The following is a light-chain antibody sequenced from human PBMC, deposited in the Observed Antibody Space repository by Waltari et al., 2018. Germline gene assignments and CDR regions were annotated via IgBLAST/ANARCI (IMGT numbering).Light chain of an antibody. J-gene: IGKJ4*01. CDR2: DAS. CDR3: QQRSNWPHT. Sequence: EIVLTQSPATLSLSPGERATLPCRASQSVSSYLAWYQQKPGQAPRLLIYDASKRATGIPVRFSGSGSGTDFTLTISSLEPEDFAVHYCQQRSNWPHTFGGGTKVEIK. V-gene: IGKV3-11*01. CDR1: QSVSSY.